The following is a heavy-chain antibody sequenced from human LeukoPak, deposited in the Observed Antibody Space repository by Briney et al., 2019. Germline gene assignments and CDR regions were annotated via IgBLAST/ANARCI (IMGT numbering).Heavy chain of an antibody. CDR3: ARVAYDYGDFDY. V-gene: IGHV3-7*01. Sequence: GGSLRLSCAASGFSFSYYWMSWVRQAPGKGLEWVANIKQDGSEKYYVDSVKGRFTISRDNAKNSLYLQMNSLRAEDTAVYYCARVAYDYGDFDYWGQGTLVTVSS. J-gene: IGHJ4*02. D-gene: IGHD4-17*01. CDR2: IKQDGSEK. CDR1: GFSFSYYW.